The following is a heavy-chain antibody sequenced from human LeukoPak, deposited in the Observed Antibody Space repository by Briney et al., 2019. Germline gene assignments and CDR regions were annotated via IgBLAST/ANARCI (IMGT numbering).Heavy chain of an antibody. Sequence: PSETLSLTCSVSGVSINSLYFIWIRQSPGKGLEWTGYIYDSGITKYNPSLKSRVTISVDTSKNQFSLRLRSVTAADTAVYFCARAYSSASWFDPWGQGTLVTVSS. D-gene: IGHD3-22*01. V-gene: IGHV4-59*11. CDR3: ARAYSSASWFDP. CDR2: IYDSGIT. J-gene: IGHJ5*02. CDR1: GVSINSLY.